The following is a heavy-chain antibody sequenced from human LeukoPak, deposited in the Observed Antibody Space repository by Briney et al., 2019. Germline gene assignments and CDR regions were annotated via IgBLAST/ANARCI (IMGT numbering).Heavy chain of an antibody. CDR3: ARDAYDSSGYWAHNWFDP. J-gene: IGHJ5*02. D-gene: IGHD3-22*01. Sequence: ASVKVCFNTYGYTLTSYYMHWVRQAPGHGVDWIGIINPSGGSTSYAQKFQGRVTMTRDMSTSTVYMELSSLRSEDTAVYYCARDAYDSSGYWAHNWFDPWGQGTLVTVSS. CDR2: INPSGGST. V-gene: IGHV1-46*01. CDR1: GYTLTSYY.